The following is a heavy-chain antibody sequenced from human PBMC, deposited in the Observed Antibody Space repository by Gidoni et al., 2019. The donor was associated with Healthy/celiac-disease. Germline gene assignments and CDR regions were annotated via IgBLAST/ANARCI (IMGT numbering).Heavy chain of an antibody. V-gene: IGHV3-23*01. CDR3: AKSESEQLWLLGGDWYFDL. CDR1: GFTFSSYA. J-gene: IGHJ2*01. Sequence: EVQLLESGGGLVQPGGSLRLSCAASGFTFSSYAMSWVRQAPGKGLEWVSAISGSGGSTYYADSVKGRFTISRDNSKNTLYLQMNSLRAEDTAVYYCAKSESEQLWLLGGDWYFDLWGRGTLVTVSS. D-gene: IGHD5-18*01. CDR2: ISGSGGST.